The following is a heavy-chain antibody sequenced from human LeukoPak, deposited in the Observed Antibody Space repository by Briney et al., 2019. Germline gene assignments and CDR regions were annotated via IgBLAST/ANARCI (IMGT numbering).Heavy chain of an antibody. CDR2: ISGYNSNT. Sequence: GASVKVSCKASGYTFTNYGISWVRQAPGQGLEWMGWISGYNSNTKYAQKFQGRVTMTTDTSTTTAYIELRSLRSDDTAVYYCARCSSGWYGYYFDYWGQGTLVTVSS. CDR1: GYTFTNYG. CDR3: ARCSSGWYGYYFDY. J-gene: IGHJ4*02. D-gene: IGHD6-19*01. V-gene: IGHV1-18*01.